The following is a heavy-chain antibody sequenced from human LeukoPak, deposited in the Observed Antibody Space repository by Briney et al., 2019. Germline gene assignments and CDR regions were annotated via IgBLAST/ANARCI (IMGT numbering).Heavy chain of an antibody. CDR2: ISSSSSTI. Sequence: PGGSLRLSCAASGFTFSSYSMNWVRQAPGKGLEWVSYISSSSSTIYYADSVKGRFTISRDNAKNSLYLQMNSLRDEDTAVYYCARVSYYYDSSGIYPFDIWGQGTMVTVSS. J-gene: IGHJ3*02. CDR1: GFTFSSYS. D-gene: IGHD3-22*01. CDR3: ARVSYYYDSSGIYPFDI. V-gene: IGHV3-48*02.